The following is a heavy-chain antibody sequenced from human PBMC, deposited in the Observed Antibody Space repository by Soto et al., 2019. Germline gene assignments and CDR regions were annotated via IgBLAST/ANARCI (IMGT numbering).Heavy chain of an antibody. Sequence: QVQLQESGPGLVKPSETLSLTCTVSGGSISSYYWTWIRQPPGKGLEWIGFVYYSGSTNYNPSLKSRVTISVDTSNNQFSLKLSSVTAADTAVYFCARVRWSRVFGFWGPGALVTVSS. CDR2: VYYSGST. CDR1: GGSISSYY. J-gene: IGHJ4*02. D-gene: IGHD3-10*01. V-gene: IGHV4-59*01. CDR3: ARVRWSRVFGF.